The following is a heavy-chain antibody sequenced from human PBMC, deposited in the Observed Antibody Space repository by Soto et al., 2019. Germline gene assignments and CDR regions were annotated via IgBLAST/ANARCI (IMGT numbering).Heavy chain of an antibody. Sequence: PGGSLRLSCAASGFTVSSNYMTWVRQAPGKGLEWVSVIYSGGSTYYADSVKGRFTISRDNSKNTLYLQMNSLRAEDTAVYYCARDAYGSGSYSAFGGMDVWGQGTTVTVSS. CDR2: IYSGGST. CDR1: GFTVSSNY. V-gene: IGHV3-66*01. CDR3: ARDAYGSGSYSAFGGMDV. J-gene: IGHJ6*02. D-gene: IGHD3-10*01.